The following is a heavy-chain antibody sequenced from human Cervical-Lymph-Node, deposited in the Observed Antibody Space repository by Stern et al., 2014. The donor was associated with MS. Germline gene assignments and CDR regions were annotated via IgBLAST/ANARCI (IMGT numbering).Heavy chain of an antibody. V-gene: IGHV3-21*06. CDR3: ARRAGGLIAAGSLGY. CDR1: GFSFDSYT. J-gene: IGHJ4*02. D-gene: IGHD6-25*01. Sequence: EVQLEESGGRLVKPGEALRLSCVASGFSFDSYTLHWVRQSPGRGLEGVSSISTESSYINSADSVKGRFTISRDNANNSLYLQMNSLRPEDTAVYYCARRAGGLIAAGSLGYWGQGILVTVSS. CDR2: ISTESSYI.